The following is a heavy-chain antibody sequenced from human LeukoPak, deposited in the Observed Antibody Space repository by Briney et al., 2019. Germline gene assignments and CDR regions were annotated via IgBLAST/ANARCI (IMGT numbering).Heavy chain of an antibody. CDR3: ARDGPGTSAFDY. V-gene: IGHV1-69*04. CDR2: IIPILGIA. D-gene: IGHD2-8*01. CDR1: GGTFSSYA. Sequence: SVKVSSKASGGTFSSYAISWVRQAPGQGLEWMGRIIPILGIANYAQKFQGRVTITADKSTSTAYMELSSLRSEDTAVYYCARDGPGTSAFDYWGQGTLVTVSS. J-gene: IGHJ4*02.